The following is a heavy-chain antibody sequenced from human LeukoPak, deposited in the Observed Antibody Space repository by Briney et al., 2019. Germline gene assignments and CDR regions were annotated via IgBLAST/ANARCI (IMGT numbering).Heavy chain of an antibody. J-gene: IGHJ6*02. CDR2: IIPIFGTA. Sequence: VASVNVSCKASGGTFSSYAISWVRQAPGQGLEWMGGIIPIFGTANYAQKFQGRVTITADESTSTAYMELSSLRSEDTAVYYCARDGYKRDYYYGMDVWGQGTTVTVSS. CDR3: ARDGYKRDYYYGMDV. D-gene: IGHD5-24*01. V-gene: IGHV1-69*13. CDR1: GGTFSSYA.